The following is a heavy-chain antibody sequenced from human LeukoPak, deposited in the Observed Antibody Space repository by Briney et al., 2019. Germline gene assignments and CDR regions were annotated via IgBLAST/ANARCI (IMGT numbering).Heavy chain of an antibody. V-gene: IGHV1-18*01. J-gene: IGHJ3*02. CDR3: ARDSEAAAGDTQVAFDI. D-gene: IGHD6-13*01. CDR2: ISAYNGNT. CDR1: GYTFTSYG. Sequence: ASVKVSCKASGYTFTSYGISWVRQAPGQGLEWMGWISAYNGNTNYAQKLQGRVTMTTDTSTSTAYMELRSLRSDDTAVYYCARDSEAAAGDTQVAFDIWGHGTMVTVSS.